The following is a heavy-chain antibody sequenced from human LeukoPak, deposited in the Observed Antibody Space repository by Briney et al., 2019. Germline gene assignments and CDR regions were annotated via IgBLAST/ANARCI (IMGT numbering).Heavy chain of an antibody. CDR3: ASGQVLLWFGELFDY. D-gene: IGHD3-10*01. J-gene: IGHJ4*02. CDR1: GFTFSSYE. CDR2: ISSGSTI. V-gene: IGHV3-48*03. Sequence: GGSLRLSCAASGFTFSSYEMNWVRQAPGKGLEWVSYISSGSTIYYADSVKGRFTISRDNAKNSLYLQMNSLRAEDTAVYYCASGQVLLWFGELFDYWGQGTLVTVSS.